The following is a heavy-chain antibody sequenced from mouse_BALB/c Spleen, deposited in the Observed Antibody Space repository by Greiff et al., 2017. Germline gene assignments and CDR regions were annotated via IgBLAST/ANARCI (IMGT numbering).Heavy chain of an antibody. CDR3: ARESYYYGSSYGFAY. V-gene: IGHV14-3*02. J-gene: IGHJ3*01. CDR1: GFNIKDTY. CDR2: IDPANGNT. Sequence: EVKLMESGAELVKPGASVKLSCTASGFNIKDTYMHWVKQRPEQGLEWIGRIDPANGNTKYDPKFQGKATITADTSSNTAYLQLSSLTSEDTAVYYCARESYYYGSSYGFAYWGQGTLVTVSA. D-gene: IGHD1-1*01.